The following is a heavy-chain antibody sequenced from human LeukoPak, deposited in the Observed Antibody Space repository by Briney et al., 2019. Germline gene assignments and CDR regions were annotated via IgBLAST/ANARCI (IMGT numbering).Heavy chain of an antibody. CDR1: GFSFDGYA. V-gene: IGHV3-9*01. J-gene: IGHJ6*02. Sequence: GGSLRLSCVASGFSFDGYAMHWVRQVPGKGLEWVAGISWNNGGIGYAGSVKGRFTISRDNAKNSLYLQMNSLRAEDTAVYYCARDFFGLDIPGGMDVWGQGTTVTVSS. D-gene: IGHD2-2*03. CDR3: ARDFFGLDIPGGMDV. CDR2: ISWNNGGI.